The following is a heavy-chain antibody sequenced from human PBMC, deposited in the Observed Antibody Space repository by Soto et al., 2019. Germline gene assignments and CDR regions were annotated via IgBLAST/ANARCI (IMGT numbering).Heavy chain of an antibody. J-gene: IGHJ4*02. Sequence: SETLSLTCTVSGGSISSGGYYWSWIRQHPGKGLEWIGYIYYSGSTYYNPSLKSRVTISVDTSKNQFSLKLSSVTAADTAVYYCARDIGLKWLRYFDDWGQGTRVTVAS. CDR1: GGSISSGGYY. V-gene: IGHV4-31*03. CDR3: ARDIGLKWLRYFDD. D-gene: IGHD5-12*01. CDR2: IYYSGST.